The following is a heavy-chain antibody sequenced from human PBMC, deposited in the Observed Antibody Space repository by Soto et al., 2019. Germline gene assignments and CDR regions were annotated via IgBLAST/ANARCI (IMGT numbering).Heavy chain of an antibody. Sequence: ASVKVSCKASGYSFTDYYVHWVRQAPGQGLEWMGVINPNGGSISYAQEFQGRVTMTRDTSTTTVYMELSSLRSEDTAVYYCARRGYGSRWPNVYMDVWGKGTTVNVSS. CDR3: ARRGYGSRWPNVYMDV. D-gene: IGHD6-13*01. CDR1: GYSFTDYY. J-gene: IGHJ6*03. V-gene: IGHV1-46*01. CDR2: INPNGGSI.